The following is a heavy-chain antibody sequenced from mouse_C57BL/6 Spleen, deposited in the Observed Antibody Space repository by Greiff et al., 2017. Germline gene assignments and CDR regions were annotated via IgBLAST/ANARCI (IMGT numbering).Heavy chain of an antibody. Sequence: QVQLQQPGAELVRPGTSVKLSCKASGYTFTSYWMHWVKQRPGQGLEWIGVIDPSDSYTNYNQKFKGKATLTVDTSSSTAYMQLSSLTSEDSAVXYCARRHYGYDDYFDYWGQGTTLTVSS. D-gene: IGHD2-2*01. CDR3: ARRHYGYDDYFDY. CDR1: GYTFTSYW. V-gene: IGHV1-59*01. CDR2: IDPSDSYT. J-gene: IGHJ2*01.